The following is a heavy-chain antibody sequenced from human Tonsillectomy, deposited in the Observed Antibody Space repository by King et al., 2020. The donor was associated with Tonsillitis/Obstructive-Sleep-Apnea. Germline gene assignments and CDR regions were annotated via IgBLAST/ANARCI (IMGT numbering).Heavy chain of an antibody. CDR3: ARGKVPAAISPNWAYFDY. CDR1: GFTFSSYE. CDR2: ISSSGSTI. J-gene: IGHJ4*02. V-gene: IGHV3-48*03. Sequence: VQLVESGGGLVQPGGSLRLSCAASGFTFSSYEMNWVRQAPGKGLEWVSYISSSGSTIYYADSVKGRFTISRDNAKNSLYLQMNSLRAEDTAVYYCARGKVPAAISPNWAYFDYWGQGTLVTVSS. D-gene: IGHD2-2*01.